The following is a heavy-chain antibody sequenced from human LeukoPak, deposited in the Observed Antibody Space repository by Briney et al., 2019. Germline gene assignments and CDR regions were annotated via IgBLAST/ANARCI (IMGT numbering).Heavy chain of an antibody. Sequence: PGGSLRLSCAASGFTFSSSAMSWVRQAPGKGLEWVSAISNNGGYTYYADSVQGRFTISRDNSKSTLCLQMNSLRAEDTAVYYCAKTPYYDFWSGYYTDYWGQGTLVTVSS. V-gene: IGHV3-23*01. D-gene: IGHD3-3*01. CDR2: ISNNGGYT. CDR1: GFTFSSSA. J-gene: IGHJ4*02. CDR3: AKTPYYDFWSGYYTDY.